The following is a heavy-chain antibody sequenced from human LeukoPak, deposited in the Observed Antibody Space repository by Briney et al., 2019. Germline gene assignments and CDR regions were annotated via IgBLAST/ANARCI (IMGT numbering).Heavy chain of an antibody. J-gene: IGHJ6*02. CDR2: ISGSGGTT. Sequence: QPGGSLRLSCAASGFTFSSYAMGWVRQAPGKGPEWVSAISGSGGTTFYADSVEGRFTISRDNSKNTLYMQVNSLRAEDTAVYYCAKAGGDYYYYYAMDVWGQGTTVTVSS. CDR3: AKAGGDYYYYYAMDV. CDR1: GFTFSSYA. D-gene: IGHD3-10*01. V-gene: IGHV3-23*01.